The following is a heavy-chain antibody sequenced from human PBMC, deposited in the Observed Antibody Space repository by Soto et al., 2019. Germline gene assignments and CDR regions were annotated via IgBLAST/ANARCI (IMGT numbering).Heavy chain of an antibody. CDR3: ARLASSSKWLLDY. V-gene: IGHV4-39*01. CDR1: GGSISSSSYY. D-gene: IGHD3-22*01. J-gene: IGHJ4*02. Sequence: QLQLQESGPGLVKPSETLSLTCTVSGGSISSSSYYWGWIRQPPGKGLEWIGSIYYSGSTYYNPSLKSRVTISVDTSKNQFSLKLSSVTAADTAVYYCARLASSSKWLLDYWGQGTLVTVSS. CDR2: IYYSGST.